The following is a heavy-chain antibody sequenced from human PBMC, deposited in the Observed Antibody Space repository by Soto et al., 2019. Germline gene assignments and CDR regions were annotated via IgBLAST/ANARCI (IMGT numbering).Heavy chain of an antibody. CDR1: GYTLTELS. Sequence: GASVKVSCKVSGYTLTELSMHWVLQAPGKGLEWMGGFDPEDGETIYAQKFQGRVTMTEDTSTDTAYMELSSLRSEDTAVYYCATAGRDSSGYSHFDYWGQGTLVTVSS. CDR3: ATAGRDSSGYSHFDY. V-gene: IGHV1-24*01. D-gene: IGHD3-22*01. CDR2: FDPEDGET. J-gene: IGHJ4*02.